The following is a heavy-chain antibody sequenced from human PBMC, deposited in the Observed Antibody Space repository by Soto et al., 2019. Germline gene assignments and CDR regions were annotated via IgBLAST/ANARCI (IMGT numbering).Heavy chain of an antibody. Sequence: QVQLVQSGAEVKKPGSSVKVSCKASGGTFSSYTISWVRQAPGQGLEWMGRIIPILGIANYAQKFQGRVTFTVDKYTITVYMELSSLRSEDTAIYSLARVEFDIAIAILGDYWGQGTLVTVSS. CDR3: ARVEFDIAIAILGDY. CDR2: IIPILGIA. J-gene: IGHJ4*02. D-gene: IGHD2-2*02. V-gene: IGHV1-69*02. CDR1: GGTFSSYT.